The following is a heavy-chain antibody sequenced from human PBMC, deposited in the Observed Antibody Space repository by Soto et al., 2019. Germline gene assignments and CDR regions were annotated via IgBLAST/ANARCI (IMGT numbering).Heavy chain of an antibody. D-gene: IGHD2-15*01. CDR3: ARGMVAARRVLDY. J-gene: IGHJ4*02. V-gene: IGHV1-8*01. CDR1: GYTFTTYD. Sequence: QVQLVQSGAEVKKPGASVRVSCKTSGYTFTTYDINWVRQATGQGLERMGWMTPNSGTPGYTQKFQGRVTMTRNTSISTAYMELSSLRSEDTAVYYCARGMVAARRVLDYWGQGTLVTVSS. CDR2: MTPNSGTP.